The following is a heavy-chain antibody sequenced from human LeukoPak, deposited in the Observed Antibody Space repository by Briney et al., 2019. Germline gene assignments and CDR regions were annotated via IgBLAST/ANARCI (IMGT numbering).Heavy chain of an antibody. Sequence: ASVKVSCKASGYTFTGYYMHWVRQAPGQGLEWMGWINPNSGGTNYAQKFQGRVTMARDTSISTAYMELSRLRSDDTAVYYCAREGLGGYAAVDYWGQGTLVTVSS. V-gene: IGHV1-2*02. CDR1: GYTFTGYY. D-gene: IGHD3-16*01. CDR2: INPNSGGT. J-gene: IGHJ4*02. CDR3: AREGLGGYAAVDY.